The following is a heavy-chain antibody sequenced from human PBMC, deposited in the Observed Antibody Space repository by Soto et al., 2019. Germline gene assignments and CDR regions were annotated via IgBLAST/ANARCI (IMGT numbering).Heavy chain of an antibody. CDR3: ARDGPDGPMITRTFDY. D-gene: IGHD3-22*01. V-gene: IGHV3-30-3*01. CDR1: GFTFSSYA. CDR2: TSYDGSNK. J-gene: IGHJ4*02. Sequence: GGSLRLSCAASGFTFSSYAMHWVRQAPGKGLEWVAVTSYDGSNKYYADSVKGRFTISRDNSKNTLYLQMNSLRAEDTAVYYCARDGPDGPMITRTFDYWGQGTLVTVSS.